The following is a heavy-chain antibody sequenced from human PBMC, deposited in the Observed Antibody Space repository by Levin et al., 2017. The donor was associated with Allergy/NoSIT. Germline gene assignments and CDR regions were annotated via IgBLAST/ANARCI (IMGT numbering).Heavy chain of an antibody. D-gene: IGHD2-15*01. CDR2: IDPSDSYT. CDR1: GYSFTSYW. CDR3: ARTTIYCSGGSCYPDYYYYYMDG. V-gene: IGHV5-10-1*01. J-gene: IGHJ6*03. Sequence: GESLKISCKGSGYSFTSYWISWVRQMPGKGLEWMGRIDPSDSYTNYSPSFQGHVTISADKSISTAYLQWSSLKASDTAMYYCARTTIYCSGGSCYPDYYYYYMDGWGKGTTVTVSS.